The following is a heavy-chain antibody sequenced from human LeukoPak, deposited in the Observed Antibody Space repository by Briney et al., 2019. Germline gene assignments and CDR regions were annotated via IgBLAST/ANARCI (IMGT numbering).Heavy chain of an antibody. CDR2: IRYDGSNK. J-gene: IGHJ4*02. D-gene: IGHD1-26*01. Sequence: GGSLRLSCAASGFTFSSYGMHWVRQAPGKGLEWVAFIRYDGSNKYYADSVKGRFTISRDNSKNTLYLQMNSLRAEDTAVYYCAKDPGSYRFRPLDYWGQGTLVTVSS. CDR3: AKDPGSYRFRPLDY. CDR1: GFTFSSYG. V-gene: IGHV3-30*02.